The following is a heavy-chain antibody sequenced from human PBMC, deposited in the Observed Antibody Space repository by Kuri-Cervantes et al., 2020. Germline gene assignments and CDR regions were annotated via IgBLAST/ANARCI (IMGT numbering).Heavy chain of an antibody. J-gene: IGHJ6*02. D-gene: IGHD3-3*01. CDR1: GFTFSSYG. CDR2: ISYDGSNK. CDR3: ATKYYDFWSGWKSYYYGMDV. V-gene: IGHV3-30*03. Sequence: GESQKISCAASGFTFSSYGMHWVRQAPGKGQEWVAVISYDGSNKYYADFVKGRFTISRDNSKNTLYLQMNGLRAENTAVYYCATKYYDFWSGWKSYYYGMDVWGQGTTVTVSS.